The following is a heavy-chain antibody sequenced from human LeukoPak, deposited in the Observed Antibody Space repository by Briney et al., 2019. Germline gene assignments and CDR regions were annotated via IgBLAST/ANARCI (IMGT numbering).Heavy chain of an antibody. CDR3: ARSLFRFLEWSYRSYYYYYMDV. V-gene: IGHV1-69*06. Sequence: ASVRVSCKASGYTFTGYYVHWVRQAPGQGLEWMGGIIPIFGTVNYAQKFQGRVTITADKSTSTAYMELSSLRSEDTAVYFCARSLFRFLEWSYRSYYYYYMDVWGKGTTVTVSS. D-gene: IGHD3-3*01. CDR1: GYTFTGYY. CDR2: IIPIFGTV. J-gene: IGHJ6*03.